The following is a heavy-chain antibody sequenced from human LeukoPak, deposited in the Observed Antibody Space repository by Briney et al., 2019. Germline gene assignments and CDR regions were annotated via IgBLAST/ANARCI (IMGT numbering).Heavy chain of an antibody. Sequence: ASVKVSCKASGYTFTGYYMHWVRQAPGQGLEWMGWINTNTGNPTYAQGFTGRFVFSLDASVSTAYLEISSLKAEDTAVYYCARGYSYVDYWGQGTLVTVSS. V-gene: IGHV7-4-1*02. CDR3: ARGYSYVDY. CDR2: INTNTGNP. CDR1: GYTFTGYY. D-gene: IGHD5-18*01. J-gene: IGHJ4*02.